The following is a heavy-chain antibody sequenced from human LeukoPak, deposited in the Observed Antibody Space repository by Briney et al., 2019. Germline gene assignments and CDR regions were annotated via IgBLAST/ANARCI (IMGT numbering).Heavy chain of an antibody. V-gene: IGHV5-51*01. J-gene: IGHJ5*02. D-gene: IGHD6-6*01. CDR2: IYPDDSDT. Sequence: PGESLKISCKGSGYTFTYYWIAWVRQMPGKGLEWMGIIYPDDSDTRYSPSFQGQVTISADRSISTAYLQWNSLKASDTAMYYCARRKGSSSSSGEYKRWFDPWGQGTLVTVSS. CDR3: ARRKGSSSSSGEYKRWFDP. CDR1: GYTFTYYW.